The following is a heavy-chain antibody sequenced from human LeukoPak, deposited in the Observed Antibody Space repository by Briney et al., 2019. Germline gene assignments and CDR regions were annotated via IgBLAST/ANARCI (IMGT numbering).Heavy chain of an antibody. CDR3: TRVGATYFFYYYYYMDV. Sequence: GGSLRLSCAASGFTFSRYWMGWVRQAPGKGLEWVGFIRSKAYGGTTEYAASVKGRFTISRDDSKSIAYLQMNSLKTEDTAVYYCTRVGATYFFYYYYYMDVWGKGTTVTVSS. D-gene: IGHD1-26*01. J-gene: IGHJ6*03. CDR2: IRSKAYGGTT. CDR1: GFTFSRYW. V-gene: IGHV3-49*04.